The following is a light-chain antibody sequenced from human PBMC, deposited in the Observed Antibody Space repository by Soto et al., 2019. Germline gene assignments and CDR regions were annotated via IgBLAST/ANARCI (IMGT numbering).Light chain of an antibody. CDR2: GPS. J-gene: IGKJ1*01. V-gene: IGKV3-15*01. CDR3: QQYNNWPQT. Sequence: EIVMTQSPATLSVSPGERSSLSCMAIQSVNRNLAWYQQKPGQAPRLLIFGPSTRATGVPGRFSGSGSGTEFTLTISSLQSEDFAFYYCQQYNNWPQTFGQGTKVDIK. CDR1: QSVNRN.